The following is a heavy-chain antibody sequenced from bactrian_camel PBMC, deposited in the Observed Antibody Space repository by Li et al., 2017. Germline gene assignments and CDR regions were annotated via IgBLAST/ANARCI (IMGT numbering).Heavy chain of an antibody. CDR1: GYTYSSYC. Sequence: HVQLVESGGGSVQAGGSLRLSCAASGYTYSSYCMGWFRQAEGKEREGVATIDSDGRTTYAHSVKGRFIISKDDAKNTLYLQINSLKTEDTALYYCATTLCSVIECYGMDYWGKGTQVTVS. D-gene: IGHD3*01. CDR2: IDSDGRT. V-gene: IGHV3S55*01. J-gene: IGHJ7*01.